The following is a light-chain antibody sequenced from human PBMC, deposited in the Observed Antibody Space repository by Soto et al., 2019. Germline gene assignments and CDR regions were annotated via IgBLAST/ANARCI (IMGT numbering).Light chain of an antibody. CDR1: QSIGRN. Sequence: EIVMTQSPATLSVSPGEGATLSCRASQSIGRNLAWYHQKPGQAPSLLIYGSSLRATGIPARFSGSGSGTEFTLTISSLQSEDFAVYSCQQYNTWPLTFGGGTKVEI. V-gene: IGKV3-15*01. J-gene: IGKJ4*01. CDR3: QQYNTWPLT. CDR2: GSS.